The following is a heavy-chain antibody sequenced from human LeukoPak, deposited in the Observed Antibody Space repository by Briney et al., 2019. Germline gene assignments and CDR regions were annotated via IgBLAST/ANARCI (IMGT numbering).Heavy chain of an antibody. D-gene: IGHD6-19*01. J-gene: IGHJ4*02. CDR2: IYHSGST. CDR3: ARVRVYSSGWHLDY. V-gene: IGHV4-59*12. Sequence: SETLCLTCTVSGGSISSYYWSWIRLPPGKGLGWIGYIYHSGSTYYNPSLKSRITISVDRSKNQFSLESSSVTVADTAVYFCARVRVYSSGWHLDYWGQGTLVTVSS. CDR1: GGSISSYY.